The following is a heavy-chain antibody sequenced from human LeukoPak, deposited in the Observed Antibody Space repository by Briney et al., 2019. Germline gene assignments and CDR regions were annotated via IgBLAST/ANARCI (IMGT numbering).Heavy chain of an antibody. J-gene: IGHJ5*02. V-gene: IGHV1-46*01. Sequence: ASVKVSCKASGYTFTSYYMHWVRQAPGQGLEWMGIINPSGGSTSYAQKLQGRVTMTRDTSTSTVYMELSSLRSEDTAVYYCARELPDTLLDPWGQGTLVTVSS. CDR3: ARELPDTLLDP. D-gene: IGHD3-9*01. CDR1: GYTFTSYY. CDR2: INPSGGST.